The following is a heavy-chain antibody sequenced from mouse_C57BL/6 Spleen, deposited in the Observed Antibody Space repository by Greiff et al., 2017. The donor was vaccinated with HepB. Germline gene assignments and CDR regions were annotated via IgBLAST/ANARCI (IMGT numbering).Heavy chain of an antibody. J-gene: IGHJ4*01. V-gene: IGHV1-66*01. CDR1: GYSFTSYY. D-gene: IGHD1-1*01. CDR3: ARTEATVVADYAMDY. CDR2: IYPGSGNT. Sequence: VQLQQSGPELVKPGASVKISCKASGYSFTSYYIHWVKQRPGQGLEWIGWIYPGSGNTKYNEKFKGKATLTADTSSSTAYMQLSSLTSEDSAVYYCARTEATVVADYAMDYWGQGTSVTVSS.